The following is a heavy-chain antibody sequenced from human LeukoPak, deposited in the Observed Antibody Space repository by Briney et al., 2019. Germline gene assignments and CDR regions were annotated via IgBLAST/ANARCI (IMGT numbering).Heavy chain of an antibody. CDR1: GGSITSGGYY. CDR3: AAGWLQLNY. J-gene: IGHJ4*02. D-gene: IGHD5-24*01. V-gene: IGHV4-31*02. Sequence: SETLSLTCIVSGGSITSGGYYWSWIRQHPGKGLEWIGYISYSGSTYYNPSFKSRVTISVDTSKNQFSLKLSSVTAADTAVYYCAAGWLQLNYWGQGTLVTVSS. CDR2: ISYSGST.